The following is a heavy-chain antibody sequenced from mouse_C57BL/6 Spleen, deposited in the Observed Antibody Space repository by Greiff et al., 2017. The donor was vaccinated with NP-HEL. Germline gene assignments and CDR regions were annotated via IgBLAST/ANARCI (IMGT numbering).Heavy chain of an antibody. D-gene: IGHD1-1*01. J-gene: IGHJ2*01. CDR2: INPYNGGT. CDR1: GYTFTDYY. V-gene: IGHV1-19*01. CDR3: ARSAYGSSPDY. Sequence: VQLKQSGPVLVKPGASVKMSCKASGYTFTDYYMNWVKQSHGKSLEWIGVINPYNGGTSYNQKFKGKATLTVDKSSSTAYMELNSLTSEDSAVYYCARSAYGSSPDYWGQGTTLTVSS.